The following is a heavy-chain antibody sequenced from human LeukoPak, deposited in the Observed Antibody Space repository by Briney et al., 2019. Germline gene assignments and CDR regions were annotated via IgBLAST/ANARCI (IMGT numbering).Heavy chain of an antibody. D-gene: IGHD3-22*01. CDR1: GYTFISYG. J-gene: IGHJ4*02. V-gene: IGHV1-18*01. CDR3: ARARGGYYDSSGYPDY. CDR2: ISAYNGNT. Sequence: ASVKVSCKASGYTFISYGISWVRQAPGQGLEWMGWISAYNGNTNYAQKLQGRVTMTTDTSTSTAYMELRSLRSDDTAVYYCARARGGYYDSSGYPDYWGQGTLVTVSS.